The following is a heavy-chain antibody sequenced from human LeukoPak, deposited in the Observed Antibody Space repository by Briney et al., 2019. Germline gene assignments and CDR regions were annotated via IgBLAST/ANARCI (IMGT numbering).Heavy chain of an antibody. CDR1: GYTFTSYD. CDR2: MNPNSGNT. V-gene: IGHV1-8*02. D-gene: IGHD6-19*01. CDR3: ARFVAVAGTPLDY. J-gene: IGHJ4*02. Sequence: ASVKVSCKASGYTFTSYDINWVRQATGQGLQWMGRMNPNSGNTGYAQKFQGRVTMTRNTSISTAYMELSSLRSEDTAVYYCARFVAVAGTPLDYWGQGTLVTVSP.